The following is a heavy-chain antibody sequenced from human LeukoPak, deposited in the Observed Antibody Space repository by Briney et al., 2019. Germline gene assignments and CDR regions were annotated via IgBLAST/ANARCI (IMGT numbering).Heavy chain of an antibody. Sequence: SQTLSLTCTVSGGSMSSGGYYWSWIRQHPGKGLEWIGYIYYSGSTYYNPSLKSRVTISVDTSKNQFSLKLSSVTAADTAVYYCARAKSYGGNLFDYWGQGTLVTVSS. D-gene: IGHD4-23*01. CDR1: GGSMSSGGYY. V-gene: IGHV4-31*03. CDR3: ARAKSYGGNLFDY. CDR2: IYYSGST. J-gene: IGHJ4*02.